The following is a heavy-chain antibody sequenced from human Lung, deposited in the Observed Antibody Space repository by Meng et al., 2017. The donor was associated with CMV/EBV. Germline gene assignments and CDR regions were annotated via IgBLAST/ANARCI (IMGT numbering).Heavy chain of an antibody. J-gene: IGHJ4*02. V-gene: IGHV4-38-2*02. CDR1: GYSISSGYY. Sequence: SXTXSLTCTVSGYSISSGYYWGWIRQPPGKGLEWIGNIYKSGRTFYSPSLKTRVTMSVDTSKNQFSLKLRSVTAADTAVYYCARFPFDYWGQGTRVTVDS. CDR2: IYKSGRT. CDR3: ARFPFDY.